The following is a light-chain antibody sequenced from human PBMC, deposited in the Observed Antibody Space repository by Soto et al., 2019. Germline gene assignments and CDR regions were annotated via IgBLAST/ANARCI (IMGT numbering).Light chain of an antibody. Sequence: EIVLTQSPGTLSLSPGERATLSCRASQSVSSSYLDWYQQKPGQAPRLLIYGASSRATGIPHRFSGSGSGTDFTLTISRLEPEDFAVYYWQQYGSSPITFGGGTKVEIK. V-gene: IGKV3-20*01. CDR3: QQYGSSPIT. CDR1: QSVSSSY. J-gene: IGKJ4*01. CDR2: GAS.